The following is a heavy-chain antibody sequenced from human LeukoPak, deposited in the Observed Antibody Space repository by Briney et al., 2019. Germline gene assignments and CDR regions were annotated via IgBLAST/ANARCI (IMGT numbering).Heavy chain of an antibody. V-gene: IGHV4-39*01. Sequence: SETLSLTCTVSGGSISGDTYYWGWVRQPPGKGLEWIGTIYSGGTTYYNPSLKSRVIMSVDASKNQISLRLTSASATDTAMYYCAKPTGSKGWFGTWGHGTLVTVSS. CDR3: AKPTGSKGWFGT. CDR1: GGSISGDTYY. D-gene: IGHD4-17*01. CDR2: IYSGGTT. J-gene: IGHJ5*01.